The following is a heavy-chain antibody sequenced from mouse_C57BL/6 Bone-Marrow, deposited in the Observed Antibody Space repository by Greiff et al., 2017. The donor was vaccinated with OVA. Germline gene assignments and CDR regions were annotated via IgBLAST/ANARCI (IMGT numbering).Heavy chain of an antibody. CDR1: GYTFTSYW. CDR3: ARDLLLRSFDD. Sequence: VQLQQSGAELAKPGASVKLSCKASGYTFTSYWMHWVKQRPGQGLEWIGYINPSSGYTKYNQKFKDKATLTADKSSSTAYMQLSSLTYEDSEVDNCARDLLLRSFDDWGKGTTLTVSS. J-gene: IGHJ2*01. CDR2: INPSSGYT. V-gene: IGHV1-7*01. D-gene: IGHD1-1*01.